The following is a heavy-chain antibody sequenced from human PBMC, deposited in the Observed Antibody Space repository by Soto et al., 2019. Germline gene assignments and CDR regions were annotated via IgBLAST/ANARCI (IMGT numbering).Heavy chain of an antibody. V-gene: IGHV3-72*01. CDR1: GFTFSDHY. CDR3: ACAWFGELQYFDY. CDR2: IRNKANRYTT. J-gene: IGHJ4*02. D-gene: IGHD3-10*01. Sequence: EVQLVESGGGLVQPGGSLRLSCAASGFTFSDHYMEWVRQAPGKGLEWVGRIRNKANRYTTEYGASVTGRFTISRDDSKNSLSLQMNSLKTEDTAVYYCACAWFGELQYFDYWGQGTLVTVSS.